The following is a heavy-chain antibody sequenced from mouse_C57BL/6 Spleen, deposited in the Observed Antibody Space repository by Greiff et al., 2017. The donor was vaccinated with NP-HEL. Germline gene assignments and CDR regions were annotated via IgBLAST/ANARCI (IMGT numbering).Heavy chain of an antibody. V-gene: IGHV2-2*01. CDR2: IWSGGST. D-gene: IGHD4-1*01. J-gene: IGHJ2*01. CDR3: AREVLTGFDY. Sequence: QVQLQQSGPGLVQPSQSLSITCTVSGFSLTSYGVHWVRQSPGKGLEWLGVIWSGGSTDYNAAFISRLSISKDNSKSQVFFKMNSLLADDTAIYYCAREVLTGFDYWGQGTTLTVSS. CDR1: GFSLTSYG.